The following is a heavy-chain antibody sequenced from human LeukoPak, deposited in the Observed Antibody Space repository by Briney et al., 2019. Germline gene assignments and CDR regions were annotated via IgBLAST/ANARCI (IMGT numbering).Heavy chain of an antibody. CDR2: ISKTGTTI. Sequence: GGSLRLSCAVSGLNFSVYYMTWIRQAPGNGLEAPGKGLEWLSHISKTGTTIYYADSVKGRFTISRDNAKNSLNLHMNSLRADDTAVYYCVAGVALDYWGQGALVTVSS. V-gene: IGHV3-11*01. J-gene: IGHJ4*02. CDR1: GLNFSVYY. D-gene: IGHD3-3*01. CDR3: VAGVALDY.